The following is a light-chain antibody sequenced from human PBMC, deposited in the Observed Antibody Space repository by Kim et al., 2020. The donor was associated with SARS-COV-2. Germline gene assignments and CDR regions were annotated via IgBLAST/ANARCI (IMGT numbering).Light chain of an antibody. Sequence: EIVLTQSPGTLSLSPGERATLSCRASQSVSSSYLAWYQQKPGQAPRLLIYGASSRATVIPDRFSGSESGTDFTLTISRLEPEDFAVYYWQQYGSSPRTFGQGTKVDIK. V-gene: IGKV3-20*01. CDR3: QQYGSSPRT. CDR1: QSVSSSY. CDR2: GAS. J-gene: IGKJ1*01.